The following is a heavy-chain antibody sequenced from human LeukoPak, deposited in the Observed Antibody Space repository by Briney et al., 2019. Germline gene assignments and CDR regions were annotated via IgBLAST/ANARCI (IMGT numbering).Heavy chain of an antibody. Sequence: GGSLRLSRAASGFDLNTYEMNWVRQAPGKGLEWIADITISGHTKNYADSVKGRFTISRDNAGTSLYLQMNSLRVEDTGVYYCARGDPHADLWGQGTLVTVSS. CDR2: ITISGHTK. J-gene: IGHJ5*02. CDR1: GFDLNTYE. V-gene: IGHV3-48*03. CDR3: ARGDPHADL.